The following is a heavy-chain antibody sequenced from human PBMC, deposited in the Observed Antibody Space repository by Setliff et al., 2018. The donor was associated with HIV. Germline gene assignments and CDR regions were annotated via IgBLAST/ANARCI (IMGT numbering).Heavy chain of an antibody. J-gene: IGHJ4*02. Sequence: GGSLRLSCTAAGFTFSNFAITWVRQAPGKGLEWVSAIGGSGFGTYYADSVKGRFTISRDNSKNSLYLQMNSLRAEDMAVYYCARDMWYHSSVDNYWGQGTQVTVSS. CDR2: IGGSGFGT. CDR1: GFTFSNFA. CDR3: ARDMWYHSSVDNY. V-gene: IGHV3-23*01. D-gene: IGHD3-22*01.